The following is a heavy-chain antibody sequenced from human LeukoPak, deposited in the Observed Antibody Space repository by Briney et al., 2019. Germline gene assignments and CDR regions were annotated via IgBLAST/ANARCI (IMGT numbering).Heavy chain of an antibody. CDR1: GFTFSSYG. CDR3: TTVEGSGPMDV. V-gene: IGHV3-30*03. CDR2: ISYDGSNE. J-gene: IGHJ6*02. D-gene: IGHD3-10*01. Sequence: TGGSLRLSCAASGFTFSSYGMHWVRQAPGKGLEWVAVISYDGSNEYYADSVKGRFTISRDNSKNTLYLQMNSLKTEDTAVYYCTTVEGSGPMDVWGQGTTVTVSS.